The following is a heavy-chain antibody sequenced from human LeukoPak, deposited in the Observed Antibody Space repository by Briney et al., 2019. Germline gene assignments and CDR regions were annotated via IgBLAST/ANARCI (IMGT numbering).Heavy chain of an antibody. CDR2: ISGRGHTT. Sequence: GGSLSLSCAASGCTFCNYGMSWVRQSPGKGLEWVSGISGRGHTTYYADSVKGRFTIYRDNSKNTLDLRMKSLGVDDTAIYYCAKMAQATRVDYWGQGSRVTVSS. CDR3: AKMAQATRVDY. J-gene: IGHJ4*02. V-gene: IGHV3-23*01. D-gene: IGHD1-26*01. CDR1: GCTFCNYG.